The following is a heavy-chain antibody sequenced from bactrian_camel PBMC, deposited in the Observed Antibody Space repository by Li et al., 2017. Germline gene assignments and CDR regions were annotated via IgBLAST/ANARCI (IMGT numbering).Heavy chain of an antibody. J-gene: IGHJ6*01. CDR1: GYNNSVC. V-gene: IGHV3S53*01. CDR3: AAGQCPPDIVVVDTVDFDY. CDR2: IHIDGST. D-gene: IGHD2*01. Sequence: VQLVESGGGSAQAGGSLRLSCSASGYNNSVCMGWFRQAPGKEREGVASIHIDGSTSYADSVEGRFTISKDNAKNSLYLQMNSLKPEDTAMYYCAAGQCPPDIVVVDTVDFDYWGQGTQVTVS.